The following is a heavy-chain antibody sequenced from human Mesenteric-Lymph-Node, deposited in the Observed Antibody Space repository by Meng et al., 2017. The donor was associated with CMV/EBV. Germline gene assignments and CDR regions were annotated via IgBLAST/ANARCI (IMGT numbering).Heavy chain of an antibody. CDR3: ARAPTYSRYDAFDV. J-gene: IGHJ3*01. CDR1: GYSFTVSY. V-gene: IGHV1-2*02. D-gene: IGHD6-13*01. CDR2: IKPDSGGA. Sequence: ASVKVSCNASGYSFTVSYIHWVLQAPRQGLEWMGWIKPDSGGAYYAQKFQGRVTMTRDTSISTAYMELTRLRSDDTAVYYCARAPTYSRYDAFDVWGQGTKVTVSS.